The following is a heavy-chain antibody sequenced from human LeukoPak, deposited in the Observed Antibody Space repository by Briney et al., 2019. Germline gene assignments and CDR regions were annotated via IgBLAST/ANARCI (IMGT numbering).Heavy chain of an antibody. V-gene: IGHV1-69*05. CDR1: GGTFSSYA. D-gene: IGHD7-27*01. J-gene: IGHJ6*03. CDR2: IIPIFGTA. CDR3: ARDGPWGRYYYYYMDV. Sequence: EASVKVSCKASGGTFSSYAISWVRQAPGQGLEWMGGIIPIFGTANYAQKFQGRVTITTDESTSTAYMELSGLRSEDTAVYYCARDGPWGRYYYYYMDVWGKGTTVTVSS.